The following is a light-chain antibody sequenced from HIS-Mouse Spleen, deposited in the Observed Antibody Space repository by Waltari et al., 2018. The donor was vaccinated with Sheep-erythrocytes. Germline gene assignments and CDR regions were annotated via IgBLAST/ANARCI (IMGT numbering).Light chain of an antibody. V-gene: IGLV2-8*01. CDR3: SSYAGSNNWV. CDR1: SSDVVGYNY. CDR2: EVS. Sequence: QSALTQPPSASGSPGQSVTISCTGTSSDVVGYNYVSWYQQHPGKAPKLMIYEVSKRPSGVPYRFSGSKSGNTASLTVSGLQAEDEADYYCSSYAGSNNWVFGGGTKLTVL. J-gene: IGLJ3*02.